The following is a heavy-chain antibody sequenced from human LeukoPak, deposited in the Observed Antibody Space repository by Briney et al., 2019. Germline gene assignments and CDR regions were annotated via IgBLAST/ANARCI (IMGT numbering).Heavy chain of an antibody. CDR1: GYSFTSYW. D-gene: IGHD3-22*01. CDR2: IYPGDSDT. Sequence: GESLKISCKGSGYSFTSYWIGWVRQMPGKGLEWMGIIYPGDSDTRYSPSFQGQATISADKSISTAYLQWSSLKASDTAMYYCASPGYYYDSSGAEDFQHWGQGTLVTVSS. V-gene: IGHV5-51*01. CDR3: ASPGYYYDSSGAEDFQH. J-gene: IGHJ1*01.